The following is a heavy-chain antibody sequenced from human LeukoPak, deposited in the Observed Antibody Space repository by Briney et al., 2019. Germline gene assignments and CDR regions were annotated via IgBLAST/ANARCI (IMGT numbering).Heavy chain of an antibody. J-gene: IGHJ4*02. CDR1: GYTFTSYY. CDR2: INPSGGST. CDR3: AREGGYYGSGSSGDY. D-gene: IGHD3-10*01. Sequence: ASVKVSCKASGYTFTSYYMHWVRQAPGQGLEWMGIINPSGGSTSYAQKFQGRVTMTRDTSTSTVYMELSSLRSEDTAVYYCAREGGYYGSGSSGDYWGQGTLVTVSS. V-gene: IGHV1-46*01.